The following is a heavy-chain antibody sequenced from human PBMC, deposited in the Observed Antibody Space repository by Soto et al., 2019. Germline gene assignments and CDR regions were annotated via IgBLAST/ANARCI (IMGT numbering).Heavy chain of an antibody. V-gene: IGHV3-23*01. CDR3: ARHVVDRGVHS. CDR2: ITNRGDHT. D-gene: IGHD2-8*01. CDR1: GFTFRDYA. J-gene: IGHJ5*02. Sequence: EVEVLESGGDLVQPGGSLRLSCTASGFTFRDYAMTWVRQAPGQGLEYVSSITNRGDHTYYADSVKGLFTISRDNSKNTLYLQMNSLGVEDTAIYYCARHVVDRGVHSWGQGTLVTVSS.